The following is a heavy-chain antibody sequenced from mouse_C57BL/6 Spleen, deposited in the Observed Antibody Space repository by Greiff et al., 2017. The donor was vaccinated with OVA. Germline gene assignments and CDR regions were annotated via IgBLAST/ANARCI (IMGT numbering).Heavy chain of an antibody. J-gene: IGHJ2*01. CDR1: GFTFSDYY. CDR3: ARDEAFDY. Sequence: EVKLVESEGGLVQPGSSMKLSCTASGFTFSDYYMAWVRQVPEKGLEWVANINYDGSSTYYLDSLKSRFIIARDNAKNILYLQMSSLKSEDTATYYCARDEAFDYWGQGTTLTVSS. CDR2: INYDGSST. D-gene: IGHD3-2*02. V-gene: IGHV5-16*01.